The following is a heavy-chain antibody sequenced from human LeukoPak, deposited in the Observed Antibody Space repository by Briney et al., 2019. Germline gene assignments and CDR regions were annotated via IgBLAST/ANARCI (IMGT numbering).Heavy chain of an antibody. J-gene: IGHJ4*02. D-gene: IGHD4-17*01. CDR3: ATYGDYAFDC. CDR2: ISHSGNT. Sequence: PSETLSPTCTVSSGSISSGGYYWSWIRQPPGKGLEWIGYISHSGNTYYNPSLKSRVTISVDTSKNQFSLKLSSVTAADTAVYYCATYGDYAFDCWGQGTLVTVS. CDR1: SGSISSGGYY. V-gene: IGHV4-31*03.